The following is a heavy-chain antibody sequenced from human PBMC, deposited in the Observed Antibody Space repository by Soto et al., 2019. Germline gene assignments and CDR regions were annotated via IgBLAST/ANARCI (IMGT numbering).Heavy chain of an antibody. J-gene: IGHJ6*02. Sequence: GGSLRLSCAVSGFTFSSYWMHWVRQAPGKGLVWVSRINSDGSSTSYADSVKGRFTISRDNAKNTLYLQMNSLRAEDTAVYYCARAGIFGVVITSGYYYGMDVWGQGTTVTVSS. CDR1: GFTFSSYW. V-gene: IGHV3-74*01. CDR3: ARAGIFGVVITSGYYYGMDV. D-gene: IGHD3-3*02. CDR2: INSDGSST.